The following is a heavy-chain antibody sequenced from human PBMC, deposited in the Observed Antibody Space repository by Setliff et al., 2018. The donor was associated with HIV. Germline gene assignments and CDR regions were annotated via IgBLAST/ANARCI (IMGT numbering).Heavy chain of an antibody. CDR3: ASSLTLGDAFDI. J-gene: IGHJ3*02. CDR1: GYTFTTYA. D-gene: IGHD3-10*01. CDR2: INAGNGNT. Sequence: ASVKVSCKASGYTFTTYAIHWVRQAPGQRLEFMGWINAGNGNTKYSQEFQGRVTITRDTSASTAYMELSSLKSEDMAVYYCASSLTLGDAFDIWGQGTMVTVSS. V-gene: IGHV1-3*03.